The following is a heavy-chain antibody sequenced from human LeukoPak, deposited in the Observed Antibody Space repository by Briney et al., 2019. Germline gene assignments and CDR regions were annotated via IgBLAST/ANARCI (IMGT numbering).Heavy chain of an antibody. Sequence: SETLSLTCTVSGGSISSSSYYWGWIRQPPGKGLEWIGSIYYSGSTYYNPSLKSRVTISVDTSKTQFSLKLSSVTAADTAVYYCARRRSSSWYVSFDYWGQGTLVTVSS. CDR1: GGSISSSSYY. CDR3: ARRRSSSWYVSFDY. D-gene: IGHD6-13*01. CDR2: IYYSGST. J-gene: IGHJ4*02. V-gene: IGHV4-39*01.